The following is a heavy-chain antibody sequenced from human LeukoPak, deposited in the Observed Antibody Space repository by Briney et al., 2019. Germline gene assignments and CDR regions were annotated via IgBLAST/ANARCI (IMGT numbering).Heavy chain of an antibody. J-gene: IGHJ4*02. CDR3: AKAPGYYRYYFDY. CDR1: GFTFDDYA. V-gene: IGHV3-9*01. D-gene: IGHD3-22*01. CDR2: ISWSSGSI. Sequence: GGSPRLSCAASGFTFDDYAMHWVRQAPGKGLEWVSGISWSSGSIGYADSVKGRFTISRDNAKNSLYLQMNSLRAEDTAFYYCAKAPGYYRYYFDYWGQGTLVTVSS.